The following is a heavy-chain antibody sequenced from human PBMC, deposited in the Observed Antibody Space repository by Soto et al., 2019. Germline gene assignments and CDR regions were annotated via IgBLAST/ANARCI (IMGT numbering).Heavy chain of an antibody. CDR1: GFTFSSYA. D-gene: IGHD1-26*01. J-gene: IGHJ4*02. Sequence: LRLSCAASGFTFSSYAMHWVRQAPGKGLEWVAVISYDGSNKYYADSVKGRFTISRDNSKNTLYLQMNSLRAEDTAVYYCASSGSYLRHIGYWGQGTLVTVSS. CDR2: ISYDGSNK. CDR3: ASSGSYLRHIGY. V-gene: IGHV3-30-3*01.